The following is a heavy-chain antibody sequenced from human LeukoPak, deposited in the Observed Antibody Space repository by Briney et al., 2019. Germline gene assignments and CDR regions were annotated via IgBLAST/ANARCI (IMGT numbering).Heavy chain of an antibody. D-gene: IGHD3-9*01. J-gene: IGHJ6*03. CDR2: ISGSGGST. V-gene: IGHV3-23*01. Sequence: GGSLRLSCAASGFTFSSYAMSWVRQAPGKGLEWVSAISGSGGSTYYADSVKGRLTISRDNSKNTLYLQMNSLRAEDTAVYYCAKEGGTYYDILTGYYRSGYMDVWGKGTTVTISS. CDR3: AKEGGTYYDILTGYYRSGYMDV. CDR1: GFTFSSYA.